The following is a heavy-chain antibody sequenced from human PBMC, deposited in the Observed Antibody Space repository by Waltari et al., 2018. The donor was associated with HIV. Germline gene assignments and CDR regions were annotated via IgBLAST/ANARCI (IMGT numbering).Heavy chain of an antibody. J-gene: IGHJ4*02. V-gene: IGHV4-39*01. CDR3: ARHVGGYDSSGYFPYYFDY. CDR2: IYYSGST. CDR1: DGPIDRSSSY. Sequence: QLQLQESGPGLVKPSETLSLTCTVSDGPIDRSSSYWGWISQPPGKGLEWIGSIYYSGSTYDNPSLKSRVTISVDTSKNRFSLKLSSVTAADTAVYYCARHVGGYDSSGYFPYYFDYWGQGALVTVSS. D-gene: IGHD3-22*01.